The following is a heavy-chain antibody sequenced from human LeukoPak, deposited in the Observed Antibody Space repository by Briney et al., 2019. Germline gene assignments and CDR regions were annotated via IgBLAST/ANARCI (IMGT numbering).Heavy chain of an antibody. CDR2: ISGSGGST. J-gene: IGHJ2*01. D-gene: IGHD6-19*01. CDR3: AKDPVAVTRYFDL. V-gene: IGHV3-23*01. CDR1: GFTFSSDA. Sequence: GGSLRLSCAASGFTFSSDAMSWVRQAPGKGLEWVSAISGSGGSTYYADSVKGRFTISRDNSKNTLSLQMNSPRAEDTAVYYCAKDPVAVTRYFDLWGRGTLVTVSS.